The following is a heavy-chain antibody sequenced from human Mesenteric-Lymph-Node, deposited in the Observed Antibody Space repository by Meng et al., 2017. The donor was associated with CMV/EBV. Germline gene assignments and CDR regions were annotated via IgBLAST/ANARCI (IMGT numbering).Heavy chain of an antibody. CDR3: ASGYDYVWRDSQSMSHFDN. D-gene: IGHD3-16*01. CDR2: FYHSGNT. CDR1: GYSINNGYY. V-gene: IGHV4-38-2*02. Sequence: SETLSLTCTVSGYSINNGYYWTWIRQPPGKGLEWIGTFYHSGNTYYEPSLKSRVTISADTSKHQSSLDLNSVTAADTAVYYCASGYDYVWRDSQSMSHFDNWGQGMLVTVSS. J-gene: IGHJ4*02.